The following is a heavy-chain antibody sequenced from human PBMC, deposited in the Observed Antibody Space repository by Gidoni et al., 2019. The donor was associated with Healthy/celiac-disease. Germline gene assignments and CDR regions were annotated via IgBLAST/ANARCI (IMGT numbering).Heavy chain of an antibody. V-gene: IGHV4-34*01. J-gene: IGHJ2*01. CDR1: GVSFSGYS. CDR3: AIPKRGPSTSWPRPGDWYVDL. CDR2: TNQSGIT. Sequence: QVQLQQWGAGRLKPSETLSLTCAVYGVSFSGYSWSWLRQPPGKGLEWIGETNQSGITSYNPSLKSRVTISVDTSKNQFSLKLSSVTAADTAVYYCAIPKRGPSTSWPRPGDWYVDLWGRGTLVTVSS. D-gene: IGHD2-2*01.